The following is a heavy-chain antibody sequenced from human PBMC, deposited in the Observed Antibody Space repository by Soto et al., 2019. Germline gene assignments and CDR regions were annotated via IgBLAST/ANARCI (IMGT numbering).Heavy chain of an antibody. V-gene: IGHV1-18*01. D-gene: IGHD3-10*01. CDR3: ARVPGWGGGYGSGSPYYYYYMDV. J-gene: IGHJ6*03. CDR2: ISAYNGNT. CDR1: GYTFTSYG. Sequence: ASVKVSCKASGYTFTSYGISWVRQAPGQGLEWMGWISAYNGNTNYAQKLQGRVTMTTDTSTSTAYMELRSLRSDDTAVYYCARVPGWGGGYGSGSPYYYYYMDVWGKGTTVTVSS.